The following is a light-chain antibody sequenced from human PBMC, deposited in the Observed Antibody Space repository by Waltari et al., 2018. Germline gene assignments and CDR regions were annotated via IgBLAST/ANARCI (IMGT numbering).Light chain of an antibody. V-gene: IGKV4-1*01. Sequence: DIVMTQSPDSLAVSLGERATINCKSSQTILYRSNNKNYLAWYQQKPGQPPKLLIYWASTRESGVPDRFGGSGSGTHFTLTINSLQAEEVAVYYCQQYYNTPWTFGQGTKVEIK. CDR1: QTILYRSNNKNY. CDR3: QQYYNTPWT. CDR2: WAS. J-gene: IGKJ1*01.